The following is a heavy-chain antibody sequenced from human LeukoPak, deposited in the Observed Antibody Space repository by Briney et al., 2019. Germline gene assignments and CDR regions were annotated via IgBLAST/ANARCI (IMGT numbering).Heavy chain of an antibody. D-gene: IGHD3-22*01. CDR2: IYYSGST. V-gene: IGHV4-59*01. Sequence: SETLSLTCTVSGGSISSYYWSWIRQPPGKGLEWIGYIYYSGSTNYNPSLKSRVTISVDTSKNQFSLKLSSVTAADTAVYYCARVYGTYYYDSSGYFNYWGQGTLVTVSS. CDR3: ARVYGTYYYDSSGYFNY. CDR1: GGSISSYY. J-gene: IGHJ4*02.